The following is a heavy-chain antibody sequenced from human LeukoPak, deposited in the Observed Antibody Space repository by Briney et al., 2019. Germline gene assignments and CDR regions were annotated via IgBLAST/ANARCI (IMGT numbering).Heavy chain of an antibody. D-gene: IGHD3-10*01. V-gene: IGHV4-61*02. J-gene: IGHJ4*02. CDR3: ARGDYYYGSGSYYSPTFDY. CDR2: SGST. Sequence: SGSTNYNPSLKSRVTISVDTSKNQFSLKLSSVTAADTAVYYCARGDYYYGSGSYYSPTFDYWGQGTLVTVSS.